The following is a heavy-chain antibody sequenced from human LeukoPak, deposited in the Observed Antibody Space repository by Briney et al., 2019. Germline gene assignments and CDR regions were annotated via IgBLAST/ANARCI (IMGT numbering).Heavy chain of an antibody. V-gene: IGHV1-24*01. D-gene: IGHD2-2*03. CDR3: ASGHSTGYHYWFDP. CDR1: ASALTVIT. J-gene: IGHJ5*02. CDR2: LVSESGET. Sequence: ASVTVSFNVSASALTVITMQWVRHVHGKGLEWKGVLVSESGETLNSEKFQGRGTMTKDTSTDTTYMDLPSLISEDTAVYYCASGHSTGYHYWFDPWGQGTLVTVSS.